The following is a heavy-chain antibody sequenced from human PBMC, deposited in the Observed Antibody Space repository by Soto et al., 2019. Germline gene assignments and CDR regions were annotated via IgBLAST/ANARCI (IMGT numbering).Heavy chain of an antibody. CDR2: IIPIFGTS. Sequence: GGSVNVSCKASGGTFSSYAISWVRQAPGQGLEWMGGIIPIFGTSNYAQKFQGRVTITADESTSTAYMELSSLRSEDTAVYYCARDHYDILTGPFGRLRAFDFWGQETMLTFSS. D-gene: IGHD3-9*01. CDR1: GGTFSSYA. J-gene: IGHJ3*01. CDR3: ARDHYDILTGPFGRLRAFDF. V-gene: IGHV1-69*13.